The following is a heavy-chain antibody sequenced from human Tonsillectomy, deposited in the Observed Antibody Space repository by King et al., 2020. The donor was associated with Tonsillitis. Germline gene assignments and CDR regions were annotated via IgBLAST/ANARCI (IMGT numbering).Heavy chain of an antibody. V-gene: IGHV3-21*01. CDR2: ISSSSSYI. D-gene: IGHD4-17*01. J-gene: IGHJ6*03. CDR3: ARDFPYADSYFYYIDV. Sequence: VQLVESGGGLVKPGGSLRLSCAASGFTFSSYSMNWVRQAPGKGLEWVSFISSSSSYIYYADSVKGRFTISRDNAKNSLYQQMNSLRAEDTAVYYLARDFPYADSYFYYIDVWGKGTTVTVSS. CDR1: GFTFSSYS.